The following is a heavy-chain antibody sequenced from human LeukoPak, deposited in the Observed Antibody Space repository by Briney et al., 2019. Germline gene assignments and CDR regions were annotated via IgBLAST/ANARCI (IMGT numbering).Heavy chain of an antibody. CDR1: DGSISGYY. CDR3: ARDRPYSSTLLRFDP. D-gene: IGHD6-13*01. Sequence: PSETLSLTCTVSDGSISGYYWGWIRQPAGKGLEWIGRIYTSGSTTYNPSLKSRLTMSIDSSKNQFSLTLTSVTAADTAVYYCARDRPYSSTLLRFDPWGQGILVIVSS. V-gene: IGHV4-4*07. CDR2: IYTSGST. J-gene: IGHJ5*02.